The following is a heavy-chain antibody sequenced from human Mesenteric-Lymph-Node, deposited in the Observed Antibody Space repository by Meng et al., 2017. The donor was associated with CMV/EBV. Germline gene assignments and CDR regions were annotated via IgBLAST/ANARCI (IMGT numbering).Heavy chain of an antibody. Sequence: ASVKVSCKAPGYTFTSYDINWVRQATGQGLEWMGWMNPNSGNTGYAQKFQGRVTMTRNTSISTAYMELSSLRSEDTAVYYCQITPSVNPWGEGIGGYFDYWGQGTLVTVSS. CDR3: QITPSVNPWGEGIGGYFDY. CDR2: MNPNSGNT. D-gene: IGHD7-27*01. V-gene: IGHV1-8*01. J-gene: IGHJ4*02. CDR1: GYTFTSYD.